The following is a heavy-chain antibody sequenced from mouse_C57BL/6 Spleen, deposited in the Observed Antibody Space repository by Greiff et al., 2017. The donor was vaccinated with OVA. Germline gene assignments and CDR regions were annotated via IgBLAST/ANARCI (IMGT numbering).Heavy chain of an antibody. CDR2: IWSGGST. V-gene: IGHV2-2*01. CDR1: GFSLTSYG. CDR3: ARNSLITTVVGLDY. J-gene: IGHJ2*01. Sequence: VQLVESGPGLVQPSQSLSITCTVSGFSLTSYGVHWVRQSPGKGLEWLGVIWSGGSTDYNAAFISRLSISKDNSKSQVFFKMNSLQADDTAIYYCARNSLITTVVGLDYWGQGTTLTVSS. D-gene: IGHD1-1*01.